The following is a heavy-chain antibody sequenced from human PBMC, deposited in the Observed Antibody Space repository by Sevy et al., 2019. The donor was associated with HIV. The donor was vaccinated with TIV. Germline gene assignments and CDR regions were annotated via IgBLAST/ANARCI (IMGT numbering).Heavy chain of an antibody. J-gene: IGHJ6*03. CDR2: INWNGGST. CDR1: GFTFDDYG. D-gene: IGHD3-22*01. Sequence: GGSLRLSCAASGFTFDDYGMSWVRQAPGKGLEWVSGINWNGGSTGYADSVKGRFTISRDNAKNSLHLQMNSLRAEDTALYYCARGDYYDSSGYYYGDYYYYMDVWGKGTTVTVSS. CDR3: ARGDYYDSSGYYYGDYYYYMDV. V-gene: IGHV3-20*04.